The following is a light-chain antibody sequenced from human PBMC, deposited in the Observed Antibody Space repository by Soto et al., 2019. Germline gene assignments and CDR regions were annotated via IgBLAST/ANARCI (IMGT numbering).Light chain of an antibody. CDR3: QHYNSYSEA. CDR1: QSISSW. V-gene: IGKV1-5*03. Sequence: DIQMTQSPSTLPASVGDRVTITCRASQSISSWLAWYQQKPGKAPKLLIYKASTLKSGVPSRFSGSGSGTESTLTISSLQPDDFATYYCQHYNSYSEAFGQGTKADIK. J-gene: IGKJ1*01. CDR2: KAS.